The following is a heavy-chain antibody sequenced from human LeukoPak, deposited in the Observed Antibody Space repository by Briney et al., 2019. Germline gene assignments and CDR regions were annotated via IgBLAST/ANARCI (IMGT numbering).Heavy chain of an antibody. J-gene: IGHJ6*03. Sequence: SETLSLTCSVSDDSITMYYWTWIRQPPGKGLEWIGYVDHTGSTNFNPSLSGRVSISRDTTKNLFSLRLRSVTAADTAVYFCARGRVSSSTWYSTYYYYFYMDVWGKGTTVTVSS. V-gene: IGHV4-59*01. CDR3: ARGRVSSSTWYSTYYYYFYMDV. CDR2: VDHTGST. D-gene: IGHD1-1*01. CDR1: DDSITMYY.